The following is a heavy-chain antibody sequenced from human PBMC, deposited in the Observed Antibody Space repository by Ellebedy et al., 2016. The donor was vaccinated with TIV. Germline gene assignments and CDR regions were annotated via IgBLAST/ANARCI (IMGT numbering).Heavy chain of an antibody. CDR3: ARVITPGIAAAEMSYYGMDV. Sequence: MPSETLSLTCTVSGGSISSYYWSWIRQPPGKGLEWIGYIYYSGSTNYNPSLKSRVTISVDTSKNQFSLKLSSVTAADTAVYYCARVITPGIAAAEMSYYGMDVWGQGTTVTVSS. D-gene: IGHD6-13*01. V-gene: IGHV4-59*01. CDR2: IYYSGST. CDR1: GGSISSYY. J-gene: IGHJ6*02.